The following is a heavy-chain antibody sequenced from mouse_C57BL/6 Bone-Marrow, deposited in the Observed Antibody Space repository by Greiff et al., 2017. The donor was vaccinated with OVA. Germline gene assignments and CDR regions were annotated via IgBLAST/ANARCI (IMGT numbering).Heavy chain of an antibody. D-gene: IGHD2-5*01. CDR3: TPPYSNYSY. V-gene: IGHV14-4*01. CDR2: IDPENGDT. J-gene: IGHJ2*01. Sequence: EVQLQQSGAELVRPGASVKLSCTASGFNIKDDYMHWVKQRPEQGLEWIGWIDPENGDTEYASKFQGKATITADTSTNTAYLQLSSLTSEGTAVYYCTPPYSNYSYWGQGTTLTVSS. CDR1: GFNIKDDY.